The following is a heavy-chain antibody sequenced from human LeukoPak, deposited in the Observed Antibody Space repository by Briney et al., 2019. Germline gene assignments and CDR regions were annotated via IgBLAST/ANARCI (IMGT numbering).Heavy chain of an antibody. CDR3: ARGIVVASIDS. V-gene: IGHV3-33*01. CDR2: IWFDGINK. CDR1: GFTFSSHA. Sequence: PGGSLRLSCAASGFTFSSHAIHWVRQGPGKGLEWVAGIWFDGINKYYADSVKGRFTISRDNSTNTVYLQMNSLRAEDTAVYHCARGIVVASIDSWGQGTLVTVSS. D-gene: IGHD2-21*01. J-gene: IGHJ4*02.